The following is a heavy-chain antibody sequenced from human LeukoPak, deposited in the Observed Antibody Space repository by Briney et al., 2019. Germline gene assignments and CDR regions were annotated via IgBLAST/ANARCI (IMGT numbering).Heavy chain of an antibody. Sequence: SETLSLTCTVSGGSISSYYWSWIRQPAGKGPEWIGRIYTSGSTNYNPSLKSRVTMSVDTSKNQFSLKLSSVTAADTAVYYCARGGYSSGWTRFDYWGQGTLVTVSS. CDR3: ARGGYSSGWTRFDY. D-gene: IGHD6-19*01. V-gene: IGHV4-4*07. CDR2: IYTSGST. CDR1: GGSISSYY. J-gene: IGHJ4*02.